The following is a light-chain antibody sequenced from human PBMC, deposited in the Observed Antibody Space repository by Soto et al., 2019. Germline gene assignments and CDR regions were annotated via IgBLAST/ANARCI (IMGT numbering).Light chain of an antibody. Sequence: QSALTQPASVSGSPGQSITISCTGTSSDVGSYNYVSWYQQHPGKAPKAMIYDVSNRPSGVSYRFSGYKSGNTASLTISGLKAEYEADYYCSSYTTSSTYVFGTCTQLTVL. CDR2: DVS. CDR1: SSDVGSYNY. J-gene: IGLJ6*01. CDR3: SSYTTSSTYV. V-gene: IGLV2-14*01.